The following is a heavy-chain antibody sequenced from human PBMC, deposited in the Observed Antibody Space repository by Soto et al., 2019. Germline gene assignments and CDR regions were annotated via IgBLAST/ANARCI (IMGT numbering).Heavy chain of an antibody. CDR1: GYTFTGYY. V-gene: IGHV1-2*02. CDR2: INPNSGGT. D-gene: IGHD3-3*01. J-gene: IGHJ5*02. Sequence: ASVKVSCKASGYTFTGYYMHWVRQAPGQGLEWMGWINPNSGGTNYAQKFQGRVTMTRDTSISTAYMELSRLRSDDTAVYYCARAPPYYDFWRKDPWGQGTLVTVSS. CDR3: ARAPPYYDFWRKDP.